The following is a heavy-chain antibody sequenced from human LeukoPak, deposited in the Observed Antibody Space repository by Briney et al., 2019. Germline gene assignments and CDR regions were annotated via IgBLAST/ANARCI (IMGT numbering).Heavy chain of an antibody. CDR2: ISGSGGST. CDR3: AKDARYYYDSSGYYYGY. D-gene: IGHD3-22*01. J-gene: IGHJ4*02. CDR1: GFTFSSYA. V-gene: IGHV3-23*01. Sequence: YPGGSLRLSCAASGFTFSSYAMNWVRQAPGKGLEWVSAISGSGGSTYYADSVKGRFTISRDNSKNTLYLQMNSLRAEDTAVYYCAKDARYYYDSSGYYYGYWGQGTLVTVSS.